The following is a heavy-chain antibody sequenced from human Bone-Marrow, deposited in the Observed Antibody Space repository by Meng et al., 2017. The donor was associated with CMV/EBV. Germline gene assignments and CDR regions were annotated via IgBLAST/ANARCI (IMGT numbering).Heavy chain of an antibody. CDR2: IYYSGST. V-gene: IGHV4-39*07. J-gene: IGHJ6*02. Sequence: SETLSLTCTVSGGSISSSSYYWGWIRQPPGKGLEWIGSIYYSGSTYYNPPLKSRVTISVDTSKNQFSLKLSSVTAADTAVYYCARDLIHYYGMDVWGQGTTVTVSS. CDR3: ARDLIHYYGMDV. CDR1: GGSISSSSYY.